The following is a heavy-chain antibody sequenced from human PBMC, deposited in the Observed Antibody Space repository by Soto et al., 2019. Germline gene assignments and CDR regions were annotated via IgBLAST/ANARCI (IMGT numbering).Heavy chain of an antibody. CDR2: SYYTGAT. D-gene: IGHD1-26*01. CDR1: VGSITGYY. Sequence: SETLSLTCTVSVGSITGYYWSWIRQSPGKGLEWIGCSYYTGATNYNPSLKSRVTISVGTSKNQVSLTLSSATAADAAVYYCARERTPRSGFDYCRHGTQVTVP. CDR3: ARERTPRSGFDY. J-gene: IGHJ4*01. V-gene: IGHV4-59*01.